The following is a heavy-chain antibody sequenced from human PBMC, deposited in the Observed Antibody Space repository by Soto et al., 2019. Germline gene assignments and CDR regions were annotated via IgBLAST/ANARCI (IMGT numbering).Heavy chain of an antibody. V-gene: IGHV6-1*01. Sequence: SQTLSLTCAISGDSVSSSTASWNWIRQSPSRGLEWLXRTXXXXXXXXXXXXXXKSRIIINPDTSNNQFSLQLNSVTPEDTAVYFCAKGDNLGPKTGYAFDPWGQGIMVTVS. CDR1: GDSVSSSTAS. CDR2: TXXXXXXXX. J-gene: IGHJ5*02. D-gene: IGHD5-12*01. CDR3: AKGDNLGPKTGYAFDP.